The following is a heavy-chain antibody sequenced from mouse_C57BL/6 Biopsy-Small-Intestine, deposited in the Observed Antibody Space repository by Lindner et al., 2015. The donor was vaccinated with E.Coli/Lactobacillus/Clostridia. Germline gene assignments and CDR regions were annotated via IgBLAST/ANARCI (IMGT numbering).Heavy chain of an antibody. CDR2: MSSGDTYT. CDR3: ARGEGFAY. V-gene: IGHV5-6*01. Sequence: VQLQESGGDLVKPGGSLKLSCAASGFTFSNYAMSWARQTPDKRLEWVATMSSGDTYTYYPDSVKGRFTISRDNAKNTLYLQMSSLKSEDTAMYYCARGEGFAYWGQGTLVTVSA. J-gene: IGHJ3*01. CDR1: GFTFSNYA.